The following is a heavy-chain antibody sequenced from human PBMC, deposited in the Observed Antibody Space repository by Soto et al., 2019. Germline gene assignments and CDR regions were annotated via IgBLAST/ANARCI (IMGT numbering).Heavy chain of an antibody. CDR3: AGVGRRWYYGSGSYQGGYYYYGMDV. V-gene: IGHV4-34*01. J-gene: IGHJ6*02. D-gene: IGHD3-10*01. Sequence: PSETLSLTCAVYGGSFSGYYWSWIRQPPGKGLEWIGEINHSGSTNYNPSLKSRVTISVDTSKNQFSLKLSSVTAADTAVYYCAGVGRRWYYGSGSYQGGYYYYGMDVWGQGTTVTVSS. CDR1: GGSFSGYY. CDR2: INHSGST.